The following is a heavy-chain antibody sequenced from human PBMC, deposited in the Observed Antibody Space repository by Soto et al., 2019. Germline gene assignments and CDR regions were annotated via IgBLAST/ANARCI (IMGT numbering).Heavy chain of an antibody. Sequence: SLKVSCKASGYTFTSYYMHWVRQAPGQGLEWMGMINPILGIANYAQKFQGRVTITTDKSTSTAYMELSSLRSEDTAVYYCARDFGYSSGWYHSYFDYRGQGTLVTVSS. V-gene: IGHV1-46*01. J-gene: IGHJ4*02. CDR2: INPILGIA. D-gene: IGHD6-19*01. CDR1: GYTFTSYY. CDR3: ARDFGYSSGWYHSYFDY.